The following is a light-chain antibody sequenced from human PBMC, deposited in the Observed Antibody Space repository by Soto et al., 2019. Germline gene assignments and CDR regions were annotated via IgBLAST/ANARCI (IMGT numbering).Light chain of an antibody. J-gene: IGKJ1*01. V-gene: IGKV3-20*01. CDR2: GVS. Sequence: EIVLTQSPGTLSLSPGERATLSCRASQRVRSSYLAWYQQKLGQAPRLLIYGVSNRATGIPDRFSGSGSGTDFTLTISRLESEGFAVYYCQQYGTSPRTFGQGNKVEIK. CDR1: QRVRSSY. CDR3: QQYGTSPRT.